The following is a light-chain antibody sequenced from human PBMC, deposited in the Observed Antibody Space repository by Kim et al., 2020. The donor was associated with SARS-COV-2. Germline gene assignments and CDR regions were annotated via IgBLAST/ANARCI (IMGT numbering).Light chain of an antibody. J-gene: IGLJ3*02. Sequence: GQSIASPGTGTSSDVGGYNYVSWYQQHPGKAPKLMIYDVSKRPSVVSNRFSGSKSGNTASLTISGLQAEDEADYYCSSYTSSSTLVFGGGTKLTVL. CDR3: SSYTSSSTLV. V-gene: IGLV2-14*04. CDR1: SSDVGGYNY. CDR2: DVS.